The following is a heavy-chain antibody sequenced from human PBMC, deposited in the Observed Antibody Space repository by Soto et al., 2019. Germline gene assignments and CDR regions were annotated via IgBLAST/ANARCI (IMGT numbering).Heavy chain of an antibody. Sequence: GGSLRLSCAASGVTVSSNYMSWVRQAPGKGLEWVSVIYSGGTTDYADSVKGRFTISRDNSKNTLYLQMNNLRAEDTAVYYCARDAGFFDFWGQGTLVTVSS. J-gene: IGHJ4*02. CDR3: ARDAGFFDF. CDR1: GVTVSSNY. CDR2: IYSGGTT. V-gene: IGHV3-53*01.